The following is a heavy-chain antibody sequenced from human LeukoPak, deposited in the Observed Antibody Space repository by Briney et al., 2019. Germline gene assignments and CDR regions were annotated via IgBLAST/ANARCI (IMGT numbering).Heavy chain of an antibody. CDR1: TFTFSSYG. Sequence: PGGSLRLSCAASTFTFSSYGMHWVRQAPGKGLEWVAFIQYDGNKRYYADSVKGRSTISRDNSKNTLYLQMNSLRPEDTALYYCANTMYSSAWSPFDYWGRGTLVTVSS. J-gene: IGHJ4*02. D-gene: IGHD6-19*01. CDR2: IQYDGNKR. CDR3: ANTMYSSAWSPFDY. V-gene: IGHV3-30*02.